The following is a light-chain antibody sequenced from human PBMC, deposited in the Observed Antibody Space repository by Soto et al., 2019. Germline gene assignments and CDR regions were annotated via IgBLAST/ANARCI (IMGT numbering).Light chain of an antibody. CDR2: GAS. CDR3: QQYGSSPPRVT. CDR1: QSVGSY. J-gene: IGKJ1*01. V-gene: IGKV3-20*01. Sequence: EIVLTQSPATLSLSPGERATLSCRASQSVGSYLAWYQQKPGQAPRLLIYGASSRATGIPDRFSGSGSGTDFTLTISRLEPEDFAVYYCQQYGSSPPRVTFGQGTKVDIK.